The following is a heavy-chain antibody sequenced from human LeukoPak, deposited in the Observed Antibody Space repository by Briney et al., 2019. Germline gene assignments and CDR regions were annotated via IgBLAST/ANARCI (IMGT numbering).Heavy chain of an antibody. J-gene: IGHJ4*02. Sequence: GGSLRLSCAASGFTFDSYAMNWVRQAPGKGLEWVSVISGSGDNRNYADSVKGRFTISRDSSKNTLYLQMNSLRAEDTAVYYCAKDRANWGSVHDYWGQGTLVTVSS. CDR2: ISGSGDNR. V-gene: IGHV3-23*01. CDR1: GFTFDSYA. D-gene: IGHD7-27*01. CDR3: AKDRANWGSVHDY.